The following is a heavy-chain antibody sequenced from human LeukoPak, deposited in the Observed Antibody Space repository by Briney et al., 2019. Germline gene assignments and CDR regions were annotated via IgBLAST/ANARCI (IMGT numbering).Heavy chain of an antibody. CDR3: ARDLRPTAVRRPAEYFHL. Sequence: GGSLRLSCAASGFTFNEYWLSWIRQAPGKGLEWVANMEPEGSEKYYVDSVRGRFTVSRDNAENAMYLQMNRLRVEDTAVYYCARDLRPTAVRRPAEYFHLWGQGTLVTVSS. J-gene: IGHJ1*01. V-gene: IGHV3-7*01. D-gene: IGHD1-1*01. CDR1: GFTFNEYW. CDR2: MEPEGSEK.